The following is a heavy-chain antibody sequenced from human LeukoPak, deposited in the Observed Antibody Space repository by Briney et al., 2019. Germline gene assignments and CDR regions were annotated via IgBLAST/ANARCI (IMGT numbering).Heavy chain of an antibody. CDR2: ISWNSGSI. V-gene: IGHV3-9*01. CDR3: AKSPIYYYYYGMDV. CDR1: GFTFNDYA. J-gene: IGHJ6*02. Sequence: GGSLRLSCAASGFTFNDYAMRWVRQAPGKGLEWVSGISWNSGSIGYADSVKGRFTISRDNAKNSLYLQMNSLRAEDTALYYCAKSPIYYYYYGMDVWGQGTTVTVSS.